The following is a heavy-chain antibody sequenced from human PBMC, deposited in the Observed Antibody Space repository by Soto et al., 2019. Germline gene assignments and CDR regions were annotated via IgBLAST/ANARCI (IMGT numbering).Heavy chain of an antibody. D-gene: IGHD3-10*01. CDR3: ARFGELANGWFDP. V-gene: IGHV1-69*13. Sequence: SVKVSCKASGGTFSSYAISWVRQAPGQGLEWMGGIIPIFGTANYAQKFQGRVTITADESTSTAYMELSSLRSEDTAVYYCARFGELANGWFDPWGQGTLVTVSS. CDR2: IIPIFGTA. CDR1: GGTFSSYA. J-gene: IGHJ5*02.